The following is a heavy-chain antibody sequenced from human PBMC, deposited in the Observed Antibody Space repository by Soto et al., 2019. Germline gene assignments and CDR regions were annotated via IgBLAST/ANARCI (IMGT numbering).Heavy chain of an antibody. D-gene: IGHD3-22*01. J-gene: IGHJ4*02. CDR2: INWNGGST. CDR1: GFSFDDYG. V-gene: IGHV3-20*04. Sequence: GGSLRLSCAASGFSFDDYGMSWVRQAPGKGLEWVSGINWNGGSTGYADSVKGRFTISRDNAKNSLYLQMNNLRAEDTAFYFCARATQSYYATSGYYYSLHWGQGAQVTVSS. CDR3: ARATQSYYATSGYYYSLH.